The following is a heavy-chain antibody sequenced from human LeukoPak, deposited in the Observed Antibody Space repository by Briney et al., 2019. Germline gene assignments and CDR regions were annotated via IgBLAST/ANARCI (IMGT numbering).Heavy chain of an antibody. CDR3: ARDLAIPAAAYGMDV. D-gene: IGHD6-25*01. Sequence: ASVKVSCKASGYTFTRYYLHWVRQAPGQGLEWMGIINPSGGRTNNAQQFQGRVTMTRDTSTSTVYMQLSSLRSEDTAVYYCARDLAIPAAAYGMDVWGQGTTVTVSS. CDR2: INPSGGRT. V-gene: IGHV1-46*01. CDR1: GYTFTRYY. J-gene: IGHJ6*02.